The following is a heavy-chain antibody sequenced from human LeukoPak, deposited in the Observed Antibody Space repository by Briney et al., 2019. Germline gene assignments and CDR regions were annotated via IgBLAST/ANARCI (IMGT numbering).Heavy chain of an antibody. Sequence: ASVKVSCNASGYTCTGYYMRWVRQAPGQGLEWMGWINPNSGGTNYAQKFQGRVTMTRDTSISTAYMELSRLRSDDTAVYYCARDLPYSYGDDFDYWGQGTLVIVSS. J-gene: IGHJ4*02. D-gene: IGHD5-18*01. CDR1: GYTCTGYY. CDR2: INPNSGGT. V-gene: IGHV1-2*02. CDR3: ARDLPYSYGDDFDY.